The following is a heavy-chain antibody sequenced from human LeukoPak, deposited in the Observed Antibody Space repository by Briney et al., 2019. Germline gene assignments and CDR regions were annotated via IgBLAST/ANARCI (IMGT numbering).Heavy chain of an antibody. CDR3: AKGSGSGWYGWFAP. Sequence: GGSLRLSCAASGFTFSTYWMSWVRQAPGRGLEWVANINEDGSEKYYVDSVKGRFTISRDNARNSLYVQMNSLRAEDTALYYCAKGSGSGWYGWFAPWGQGTLVTVSS. V-gene: IGHV3-7*03. J-gene: IGHJ5*02. CDR2: INEDGSEK. D-gene: IGHD6-13*01. CDR1: GFTFSTYW.